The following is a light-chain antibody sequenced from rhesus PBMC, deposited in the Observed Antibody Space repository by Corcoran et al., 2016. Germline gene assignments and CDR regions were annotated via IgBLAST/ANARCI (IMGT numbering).Light chain of an antibody. CDR1: QSFSSS. CDR3: QQYCSYPYS. CDR2: SAS. Sequence: DIQMTQSPSSLSASVGETVTITCWASQSFSSSLAWYKQKPGKAPKLLFYSASRLQSGVPSRFRGSKSGTDFTLTLNSLQPEDIASYYCQQYCSYPYSFGQGTKVEIQ. J-gene: IGKJ2*01. V-gene: IGKV1-46*01.